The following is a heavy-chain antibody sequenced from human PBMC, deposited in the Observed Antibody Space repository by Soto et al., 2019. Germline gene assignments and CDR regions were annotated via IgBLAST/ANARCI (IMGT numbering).Heavy chain of an antibody. V-gene: IGHV3-23*01. D-gene: IGHD2-15*01. CDR2: ISGSGGST. Sequence: GGSLRLSCAASGFTFSSYAMSWVRQAPGKGLEWVSAISGSGGSTYYADSVKGRFTISRDNSKNTLYLQMNSLRAEDTAVYYCAKELSNCSGGSCYGTVGAFDIWGQGTMVTVSS. J-gene: IGHJ3*02. CDR1: GFTFSSYA. CDR3: AKELSNCSGGSCYGTVGAFDI.